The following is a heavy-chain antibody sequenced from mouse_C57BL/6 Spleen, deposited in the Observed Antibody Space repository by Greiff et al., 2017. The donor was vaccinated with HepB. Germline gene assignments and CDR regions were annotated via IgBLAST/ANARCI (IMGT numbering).Heavy chain of an antibody. CDR3: ARHGYYGSSPRAMDY. CDR1: GFSLTSYG. V-gene: IGHV2-6-1*01. D-gene: IGHD1-1*01. CDR2: IWSDGST. J-gene: IGHJ4*01. Sequence: VKVVESGPGLVAPSQSLSITCTVSGFSLTSYGVHWVRQPPGKGLEWLVVIWSDGSTTYNSALKSRLSISKDNSKSQVFLKMNSLQTDDTAMYYCARHGYYGSSPRAMDYWGQGTSVTVSS.